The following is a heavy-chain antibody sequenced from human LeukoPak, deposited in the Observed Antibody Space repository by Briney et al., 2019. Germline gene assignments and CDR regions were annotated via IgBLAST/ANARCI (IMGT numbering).Heavy chain of an antibody. D-gene: IGHD2-15*01. CDR2: IYYSGST. CDR3: ARVVLANYNYGMDV. V-gene: IGHV4-59*01. Sequence: KPSETLSLTCTVSGGSISFYYWGWIRQPPGKGLEWIGYIYYSGSTNYNPSLKSRVTISVDTSKNQFSLKLSSVTAADTAVYYCARVVLANYNYGMDVWAKGPRSPSP. CDR1: GGSISFYY. J-gene: IGHJ6*02.